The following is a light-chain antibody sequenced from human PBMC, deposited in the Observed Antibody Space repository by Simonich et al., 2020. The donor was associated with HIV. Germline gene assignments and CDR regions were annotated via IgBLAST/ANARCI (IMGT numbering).Light chain of an antibody. CDR3: QQYYSTPLT. CDR2: WAS. Sequence: DIVMTQSPDSLAVSLGERATINCKFRQSVLYSSNTKNYFAWYQQKPGKPPKLLIYWASTREAGVPDRCSGSGSGTDFTRTISSLQAEDVAVYYWQQYYSTPLTFGQGTKVEIK. J-gene: IGKJ1*01. CDR1: QSVLYSSNTKNY. V-gene: IGKV4-1*01.